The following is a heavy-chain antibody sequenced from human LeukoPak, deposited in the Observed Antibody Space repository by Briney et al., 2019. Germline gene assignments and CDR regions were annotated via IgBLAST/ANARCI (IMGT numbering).Heavy chain of an antibody. CDR2: INHSGST. D-gene: IGHD3-22*01. J-gene: IGHJ5*02. Sequence: SETLSLTCAVYGGSFSGYYWSWIRQPPGKGLEWIGEINHSGSTNYNPSLKSRVTISVDTSKNQFSLKLSSVTAADTAVYYCARGFRERAYDSTWFDPWGQGTLVTVSS. CDR3: ARGFRERAYDSTWFDP. CDR1: GGSFSGYY. V-gene: IGHV4-34*01.